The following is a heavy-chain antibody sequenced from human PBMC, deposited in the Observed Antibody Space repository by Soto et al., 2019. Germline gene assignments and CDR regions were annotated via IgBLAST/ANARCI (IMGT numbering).Heavy chain of an antibody. J-gene: IGHJ4*02. D-gene: IGHD3-10*01. Sequence: ASVKVSCKASGYAFTSYGISWVRQAPGQGLERMGWISAYNGNTNYAQKLQGRVTMTTDTSTSTAYMELRSLRSDDTAVYYCARRGLDGSGSYEDFDYWGQGTLVTVSS. V-gene: IGHV1-18*01. CDR3: ARRGLDGSGSYEDFDY. CDR1: GYAFTSYG. CDR2: ISAYNGNT.